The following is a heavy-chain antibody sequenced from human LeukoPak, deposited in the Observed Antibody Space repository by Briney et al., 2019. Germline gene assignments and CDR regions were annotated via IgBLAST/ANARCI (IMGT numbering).Heavy chain of an antibody. D-gene: IGHD3-10*01. J-gene: IGHJ5*02. CDR1: GFTFRSEW. Sequence: GGSLRLSCAVSGFTFRSEWMSWVRQGPEKGLEWVAALNQDGSDTHYMDSVKGRFTISRDNAKNSLFLQMSSLRVEDTAVYYCVRSAYGSGIDPWGQGTLVTVSS. CDR2: LNQDGSDT. CDR3: VRSAYGSGIDP. V-gene: IGHV3-7*01.